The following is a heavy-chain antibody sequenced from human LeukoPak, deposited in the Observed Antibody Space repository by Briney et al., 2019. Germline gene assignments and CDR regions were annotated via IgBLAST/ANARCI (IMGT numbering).Heavy chain of an antibody. D-gene: IGHD1-7*01. Sequence: SETLSLTCTVSGGSISSYYWSWIRQPPGKGLEWIGYIYTSGSTNYNPSLKSRVTISVDTSKNQFSLKLSSVTAADTAVYYCARLARSIELELRGVFEYWGQGTLVTVSS. CDR1: GGSISSYY. J-gene: IGHJ4*02. CDR3: ARLARSIELELRGVFEY. CDR2: IYTSGST. V-gene: IGHV4-4*09.